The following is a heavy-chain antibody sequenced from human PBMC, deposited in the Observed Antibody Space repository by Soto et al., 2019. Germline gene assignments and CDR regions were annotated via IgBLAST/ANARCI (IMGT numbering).Heavy chain of an antibody. D-gene: IGHD4-17*01. Sequence: PGGSLRLSCAASGFTFSSYSMNWVRQAPGKGLEWVSSISSSSSYIYYADSVKGRFTISRDNAKNSLYLQMNSLRAEDTAVYYCERDPDSYGDYGYFDYWGQGTLVTVSS. CDR3: ERDPDSYGDYGYFDY. CDR1: GFTFSSYS. J-gene: IGHJ4*02. V-gene: IGHV3-21*01. CDR2: ISSSSSYI.